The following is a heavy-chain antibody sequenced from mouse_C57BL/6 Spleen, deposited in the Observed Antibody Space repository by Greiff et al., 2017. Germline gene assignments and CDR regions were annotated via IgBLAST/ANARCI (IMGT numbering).Heavy chain of an antibody. CDR1: GYTFTDYY. Sequence: QVHVKQSGAELVRPGASVKLSCKASGYTFTDYYINWVKQRPGQGLEWIARIYPGSGNTYYNEKFKGKATLTAEKSSSTAYMQLSSLTSEDSAVYFCERWDDYDGTWFAYWGQGTLVTVSA. D-gene: IGHD2-4*01. CDR3: ERWDDYDGTWFAY. J-gene: IGHJ3*01. V-gene: IGHV1-76*01. CDR2: IYPGSGNT.